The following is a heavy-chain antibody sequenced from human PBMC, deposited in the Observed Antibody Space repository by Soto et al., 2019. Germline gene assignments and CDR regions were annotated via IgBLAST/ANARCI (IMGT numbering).Heavy chain of an antibody. CDR3: AKRAWGTYYFDY. J-gene: IGHJ4*02. Sequence: EVQLLESGGGLVQPGGSLRLSCAASGFTFSSYAMSWVRQAPGKGLEWVSAISGSGDSTFYADSVKGRFTISRDNSKNTLYLQMNSLRAKDTAVYYCAKRAWGTYYFDYWGQGTLVTVSS. V-gene: IGHV3-23*01. CDR1: GFTFSSYA. D-gene: IGHD3-16*01. CDR2: ISGSGDST.